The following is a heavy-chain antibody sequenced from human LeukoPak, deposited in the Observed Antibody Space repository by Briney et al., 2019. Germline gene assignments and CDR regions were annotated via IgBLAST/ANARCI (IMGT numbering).Heavy chain of an antibody. CDR1: GFTFSNYW. Sequence: PGGSLRLSCAAFGFTFSNYWMTWVRQAPGKGLEWVANMSPDGSENYYVDSVKGRLTISRDSAKNSLYLQMSSLRVEDTAVYFCARGNYYDRSGYFPPYYFDYWGQGTLVTVSS. CDR3: ARGNYYDRSGYFPPYYFDY. CDR2: MSPDGSEN. J-gene: IGHJ4*02. D-gene: IGHD3-22*01. V-gene: IGHV3-7*01.